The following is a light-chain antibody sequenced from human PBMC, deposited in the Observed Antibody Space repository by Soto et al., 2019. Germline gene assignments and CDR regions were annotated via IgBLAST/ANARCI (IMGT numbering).Light chain of an antibody. CDR1: QSVSSSY. Sequence: EIVLTQFPGTLSLSPGERATLSCRASQSVSSSYLAWFQQKPGQAPRLLIYGASSRATGIPDRFSGRGSGTDFTLTISILESEDFAVYYCQHYGSSPTFGQGAKLEIK. CDR2: GAS. V-gene: IGKV3-20*01. CDR3: QHYGSSPT. J-gene: IGKJ2*01.